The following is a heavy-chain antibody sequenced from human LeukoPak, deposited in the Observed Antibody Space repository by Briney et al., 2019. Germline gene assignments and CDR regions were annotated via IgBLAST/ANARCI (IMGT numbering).Heavy chain of an antibody. V-gene: IGHV4-34*01. J-gene: IGHJ4*02. CDR2: INLNGRT. CDR3: ARDEYYYDSSGYYTYYFDY. Sequence: SETLSLTCTVSGGSLNDHYWSWIRQAPGKGLEWIGEINLNGRTNYNPSLKSRVTISLDTSESQFSLKLSSVTAAGTAVYYCARDEYYYDSSGYYTYYFDYWGQGTLVTVSS. CDR1: GGSLNDHY. D-gene: IGHD3-22*01.